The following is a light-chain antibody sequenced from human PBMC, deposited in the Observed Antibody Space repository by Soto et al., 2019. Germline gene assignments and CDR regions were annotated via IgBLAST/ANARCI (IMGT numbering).Light chain of an antibody. CDR3: QQYSSYSAWT. CDR1: QSISSW. CDR2: KAS. J-gene: IGKJ1*01. V-gene: IGKV1-5*03. Sequence: DIQMTQSPSTLSXSVXXXXTXXXRASQSISSWLAWYQQKPGKAPKLLIYKASSLESGVPSRFSGSGSGTEFTLTIRSLQPDDIATYYCQQYSSYSAWTFGEGTKVDIK.